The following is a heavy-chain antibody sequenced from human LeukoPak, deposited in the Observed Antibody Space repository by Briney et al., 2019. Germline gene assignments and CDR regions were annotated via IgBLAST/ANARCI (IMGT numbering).Heavy chain of an antibody. Sequence: ASETLSLTCTVSGGSISSSSYYWGWIRQPPGKGLEWIGSIYYSGSTYYNPSLKSRVTISVDTSKNQFSLKLTSVTAADTALYYCARRVRVGFREGSFDYWGQGTLVTVSS. CDR2: IYYSGST. D-gene: IGHD3-10*01. J-gene: IGHJ4*02. CDR1: GGSISSSSYY. CDR3: ARRVRVGFREGSFDY. V-gene: IGHV4-39*01.